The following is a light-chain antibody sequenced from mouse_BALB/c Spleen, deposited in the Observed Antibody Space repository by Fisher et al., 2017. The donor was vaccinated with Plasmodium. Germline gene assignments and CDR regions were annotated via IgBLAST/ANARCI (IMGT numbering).Light chain of an antibody. J-gene: IGKJ5*01. CDR1: RSISNN. V-gene: IGKV5-45*01. CDR2: YAS. CDR3: QHSNSWPFT. Sequence: DIVITQSPATLSVTPGDRVSLSCRASRSISNNLHWYQQKSHESPSLLITYASQSISGIPSRFSGSGSGTDFTLRIDSVETKDFGMYFCQHSNSWPFTFGTGTKLELK.